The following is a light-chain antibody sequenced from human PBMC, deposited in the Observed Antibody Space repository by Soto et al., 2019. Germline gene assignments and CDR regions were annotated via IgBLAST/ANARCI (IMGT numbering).Light chain of an antibody. CDR3: QQYRNSLYT. CDR2: GDS. CDR1: QSVSSSY. V-gene: IGKV3-20*01. Sequence: EIVLTQSPGTLSLSPGERATLSCRASQSVSSSYLAWYQQKPGQAPRLLIYGDSSRATGIPDRFSGSGSGTDFTLTISRLEPEDFAEYYCQQYRNSLYTFGQGTKLEIK. J-gene: IGKJ2*01.